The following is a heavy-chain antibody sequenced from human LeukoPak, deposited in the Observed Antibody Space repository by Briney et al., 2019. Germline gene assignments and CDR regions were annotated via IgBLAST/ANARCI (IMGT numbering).Heavy chain of an antibody. D-gene: IGHD1-26*01. Sequence: SETLSLTCAVYGGSFSGYYWSWIRQPPGKGLEWIGEINHSGSTNYNPSLKSRVTISVDTSKNQFSPKLSSVTAADTAVYYCARAKGSGSYRTTRAYYFDYWGQGTLVTVSS. CDR2: INHSGST. CDR3: ARAKGSGSYRTTRAYYFDY. V-gene: IGHV4-34*01. J-gene: IGHJ4*02. CDR1: GGSFSGYY.